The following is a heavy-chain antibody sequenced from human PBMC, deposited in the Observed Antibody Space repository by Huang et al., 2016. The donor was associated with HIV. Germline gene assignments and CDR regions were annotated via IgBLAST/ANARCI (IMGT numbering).Heavy chain of an antibody. CDR3: ARGKAADRAWYGVYYFDY. CDR2: KNHIGND. V-gene: IGHV4-34*01. D-gene: IGHD6-19*01. Sequence: QVQLRQWGAGLVKPSETLSLTCAVYGGSFSGYYWTWIRQAPGRGLEWIGEKNHIGNDNYHPSLKMRITISEDTVKNQFSLPLASVSAADTGVYFCARGKAADRAWYGVYYFDYWGEGALVTVTS. J-gene: IGHJ4*02. CDR1: GGSFSGYY.